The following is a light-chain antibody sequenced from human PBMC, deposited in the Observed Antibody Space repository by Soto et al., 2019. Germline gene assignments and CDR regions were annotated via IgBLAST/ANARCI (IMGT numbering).Light chain of an antibody. CDR3: QSYDSSLSPYV. Sequence: QSVLTQPPSVSGAPGQRVTISCPGSASKIGAGYDVPWYQQLPGTAPKLLIYGNSNRPSGVPDRFSGSKSGTSASLAITGLQAEDEADYYCQSYDSSLSPYVFGTGTKLTVL. J-gene: IGLJ1*01. CDR2: GNS. V-gene: IGLV1-40*01. CDR1: ASKIGAGYD.